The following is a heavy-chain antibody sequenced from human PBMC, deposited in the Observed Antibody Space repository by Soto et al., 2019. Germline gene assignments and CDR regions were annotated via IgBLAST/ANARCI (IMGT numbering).Heavy chain of an antibody. Sequence: QVQLVQSGAEVQKPGSSVKVSCKASGGTFSSYTISWVRQAPGQGLEWMGRIIPILGIANYAQKFQGRVTITADKSTGTAYMELSSLRSEDTAVYYCARGLRGWSCYTQYYYMDVWGKGTTVTVSS. V-gene: IGHV1-69*02. D-gene: IGHD3-3*01. CDR1: GGTFSSYT. J-gene: IGHJ6*03. CDR2: IIPILGIA. CDR3: ARGLRGWSCYTQYYYMDV.